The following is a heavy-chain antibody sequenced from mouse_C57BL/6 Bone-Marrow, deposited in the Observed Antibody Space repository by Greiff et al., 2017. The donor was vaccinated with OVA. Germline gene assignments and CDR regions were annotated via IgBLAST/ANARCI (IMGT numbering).Heavy chain of an antibody. V-gene: IGHV1-26*01. CDR3: ARISPGFAY. Sequence: EVQLQQSGPELVKPGASVKISCKASGYTFTDYYMNWVKQSHGKSLEWIGDINPNNGGTSYNQKFKGKATLTVDKSSSTAYMELRSLTSEDSAVYYCARISPGFAYWGQGTLVTVSA. J-gene: IGHJ3*01. CDR2: INPNNGGT. CDR1: GYTFTDYY.